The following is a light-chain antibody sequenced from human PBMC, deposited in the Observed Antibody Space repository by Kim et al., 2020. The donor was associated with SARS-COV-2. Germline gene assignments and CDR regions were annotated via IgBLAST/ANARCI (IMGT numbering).Light chain of an antibody. CDR1: QSVSSS. CDR3: QQYNNWPPWT. CDR2: GAS. Sequence: SPGERDTLSCRARQSVSSSLAWYQQKPGQAPRPLIYGASTRATGIPARSSGSGSGTEFTLTISSMQSEDFEVDYCQQYNNWPPWTFGQGTKVDIK. V-gene: IGKV3-15*01. J-gene: IGKJ1*01.